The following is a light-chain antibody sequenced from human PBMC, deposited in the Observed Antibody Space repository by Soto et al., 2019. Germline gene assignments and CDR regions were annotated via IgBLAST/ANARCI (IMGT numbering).Light chain of an antibody. J-gene: IGLJ1*01. Sequence: QSVLTQPPSTSGTPGQRVTISCSGSSSNIGSESVNWYQQLPGTAPNLLIYSYNQRPSGVPDRFSGSKSGTSASLAISGLQSDDEADYICAAWDDSLNGYVFGLGTKLTVL. CDR3: AAWDDSLNGYV. CDR1: SSNIGSES. V-gene: IGLV1-44*01. CDR2: SYN.